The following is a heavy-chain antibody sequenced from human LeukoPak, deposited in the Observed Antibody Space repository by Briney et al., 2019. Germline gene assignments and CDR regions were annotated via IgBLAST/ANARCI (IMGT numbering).Heavy chain of an antibody. V-gene: IGHV3-74*01. Sequence: GGSLRLSCAASGFPFSSYWIHWVRQAPGKGLVWVSRINSDGSSTSYADSVKGRFTVSRDNAKNTLYLQMNSLRAEDTGVYHCASERWLQYWGQGTLVTVSS. D-gene: IGHD5-24*01. CDR1: GFPFSSYW. CDR3: ASERWLQY. J-gene: IGHJ4*02. CDR2: INSDGSST.